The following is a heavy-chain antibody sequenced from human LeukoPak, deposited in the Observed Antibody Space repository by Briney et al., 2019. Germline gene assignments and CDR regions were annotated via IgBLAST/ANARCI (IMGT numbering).Heavy chain of an antibody. Sequence: PGGSLRLSCSASGFTFNNYPMYWVRQPPGKGLGYASVFSSNGGSTYYADSVKGRFTISRDSSKNTLYLQMSSLRAEDTAVYYCVKGGSSSSWYTWLDPWGQGALVTVSS. J-gene: IGHJ5*02. V-gene: IGHV3-64D*06. CDR3: VKGGSSSSWYTWLDP. CDR1: GFTFNNYP. CDR2: FSSNGGST. D-gene: IGHD6-13*01.